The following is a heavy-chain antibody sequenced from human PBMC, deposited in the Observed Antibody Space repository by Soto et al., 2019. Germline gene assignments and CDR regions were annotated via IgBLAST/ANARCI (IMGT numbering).Heavy chain of an antibody. V-gene: IGHV1-18*01. J-gene: IGHJ4*02. CDR1: GYAFTSYC. CDR3: ARVRNTVTTPEDH. CDR2: ISAYNGNT. D-gene: IGHD4-17*01. Sequence: ASVKVSCKASGYAFTSYCISWVLQAPGQGLEWMGWISAYNGNTNYAQKLQGRVTMTTDTSTSTAYMELRSLRSDDTAVYYCARVRNTVTTPEDHWGQGTLVTVSS.